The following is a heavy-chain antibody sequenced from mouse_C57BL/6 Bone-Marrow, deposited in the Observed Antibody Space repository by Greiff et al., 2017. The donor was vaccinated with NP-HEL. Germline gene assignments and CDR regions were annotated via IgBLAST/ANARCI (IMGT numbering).Heavy chain of an antibody. V-gene: IGHV1-61*01. CDR2: IYPSDSET. J-gene: IGHJ2*01. Sequence: QVQLKQPGAELVRPGSSVKLSCKASGYTFTSYWMDWVKQRPGQGLEWIGNIYPSDSETHYNQKFKDKATLTVDKSSSTAYMQLSSLTSEDSAVYYCARKGVSSCDYWGQGTTLTGSS. CDR3: ARKGVSSCDY. CDR1: GYTFTSYW. D-gene: IGHD1-1*01.